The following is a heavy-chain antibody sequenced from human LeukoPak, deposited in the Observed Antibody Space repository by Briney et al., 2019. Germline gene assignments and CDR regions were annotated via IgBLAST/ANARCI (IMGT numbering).Heavy chain of an antibody. CDR1: GGSISSAAYY. J-gene: IGHJ4*02. CDR3: AREREGPYGYLDY. Sequence: SETLSLTCTVSGGSISSAAYYWSWIRQPAGKGLEWIGRIYTSGSINYNSSLKSRVTISLDTSKNQFSLKLGSVTAADTAVYYCAREREGPYGYLDYWGQGTLVTVSS. D-gene: IGHD4-17*01. V-gene: IGHV4-61*02. CDR2: IYTSGSI.